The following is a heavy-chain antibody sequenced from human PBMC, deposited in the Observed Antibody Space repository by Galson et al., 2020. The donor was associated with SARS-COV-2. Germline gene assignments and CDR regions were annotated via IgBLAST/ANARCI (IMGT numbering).Heavy chain of an antibody. CDR3: TTTTHSSSWFSYYYGMDV. J-gene: IGHJ6*02. CDR1: GFTFSNAW. CDR2: IKSKTDGGTT. V-gene: IGHV3-15*01. D-gene: IGHD6-13*01. Sequence: GGSLRLSCAASGFTFSNAWMSWVRQAPGKGLEWVGRIKSKTDGGTTDYAARVKGRFTISRDDSKNTLYLQMNSLKTEDTAVYYCTTTTHSSSWFSYYYGMDVWGQGTTVTVSS.